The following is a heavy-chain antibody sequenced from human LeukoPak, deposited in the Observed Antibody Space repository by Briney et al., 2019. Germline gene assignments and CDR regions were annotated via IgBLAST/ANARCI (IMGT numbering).Heavy chain of an antibody. V-gene: IGHV4-4*07. J-gene: IGHJ4*02. CDR3: ARDLGFWSGPDY. CDR1: GGSMRSYY. Sequence: AETLSLTCSVSGGSMRSYYWSWLRQPAGKGLQWIGRIYSSGSTNYNPSLKSRVTMSVDTSKNQFSLRLSSVTAADTAVYYCARDLGFWSGPDYWGQGTLVTVSS. CDR2: IYSSGST. D-gene: IGHD3-3*01.